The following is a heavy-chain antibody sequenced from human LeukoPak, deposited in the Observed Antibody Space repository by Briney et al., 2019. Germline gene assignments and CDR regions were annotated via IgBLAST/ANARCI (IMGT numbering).Heavy chain of an antibody. CDR3: ARQHCSGGDCYFFD. CDR2: ISGDKSHT. J-gene: IGHJ4*02. Sequence: GGSLRLSCAGSGFTFSTYWIHWVRQAPGQGLVWVSGISGDKSHTAYADSVKGRFTISRDNAKNTLHLQMNSLRAEDTAVYYCARQHCSGGDCYFFDWGQGTLVTVSS. D-gene: IGHD2-15*01. V-gene: IGHV3-74*01. CDR1: GFTFSTYW.